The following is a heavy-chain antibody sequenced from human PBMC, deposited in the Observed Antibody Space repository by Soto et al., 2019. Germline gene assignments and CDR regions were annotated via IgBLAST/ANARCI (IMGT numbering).Heavy chain of an antibody. J-gene: IGHJ2*01. V-gene: IGHV1-69*01. CDR1: GGTFSSYA. Sequence: QVQLVQSGAEVKKPGSSVKVSCKASGGTFSSYAISWVRQAPGQGLEWMGGIIPIFGTANYAQKFQGRVTITADESTRTAYMELSSLRSEDTAVYYCARETEVAGTLPLFDLWGRGTLVTVSS. D-gene: IGHD6-19*01. CDR2: IIPIFGTA. CDR3: ARETEVAGTLPLFDL.